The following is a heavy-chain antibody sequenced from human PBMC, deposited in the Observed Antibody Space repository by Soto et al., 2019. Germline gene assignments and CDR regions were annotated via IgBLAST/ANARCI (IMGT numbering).Heavy chain of an antibody. CDR1: GYTFTSYY. V-gene: IGHV1-69*01. J-gene: IGHJ4*02. D-gene: IGHD3-22*01. CDR2: IIPIFGTA. CDR3: AIYDSSGYYYSD. Sequence: QVQLVQSGAEVKKPGASVKVSCKASGYTFTSYYMHWVRQAPGQGLEWMGGIIPIFGTANYAQKFQGRVTITADESTSTAYMELSSLRSEDTAVYYCAIYDSSGYYYSDWGQGTLVTVSS.